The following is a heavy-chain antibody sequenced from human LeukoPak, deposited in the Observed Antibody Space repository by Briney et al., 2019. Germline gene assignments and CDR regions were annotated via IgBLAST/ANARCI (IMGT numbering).Heavy chain of an antibody. V-gene: IGHV3-23*01. J-gene: IGHJ5*01. CDR2: ISGSGDST. CDR1: GFTFSSYA. CDR3: AKTLSVGWVPQYDS. D-gene: IGHD6-19*01. Sequence: PGGSLRLSCAASGFTFSSYAVSWVRQAPGKGLDWVSGISGSGDSTHYADSVKGRFTISRDNSKSPLYLQMNSLTDEDTAVYYCAKTLSVGWVPQYDSWGQGVLVTVSS.